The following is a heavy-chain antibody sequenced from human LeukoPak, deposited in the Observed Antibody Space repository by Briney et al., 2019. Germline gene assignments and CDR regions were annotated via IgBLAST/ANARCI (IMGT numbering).Heavy chain of an antibody. CDR1: GGSISSGGYY. V-gene: IGHV4-31*03. CDR2: IYYSGST. Sequence: SETLSLTCTVSGGSISSGGYYWSWIRQHPGKGLEWIGCIYYSGSTYYNPSLKSRVTISVDTSKNQFSLKLSSVTAADTAVYYCARESYLRPLDYWGQGTLVTVSS. J-gene: IGHJ4*02. CDR3: ARESYLRPLDY.